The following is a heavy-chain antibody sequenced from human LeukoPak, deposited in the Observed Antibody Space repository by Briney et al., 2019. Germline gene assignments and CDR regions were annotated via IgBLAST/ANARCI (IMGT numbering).Heavy chain of an antibody. V-gene: IGHV4-34*01. Sequence: PSETLSLTCAVYGGSFSGYYWSWIRQPPGKGLEWIGEINHSGSTNYNPSLKSRVTISVDTSKNQFPLKLSSVTAADTAVYYCARQEPYSSGWYEAPGSIDYWGQGTLVTVSS. CDR3: ARQEPYSSGWYEAPGSIDY. CDR1: GGSFSGYY. CDR2: INHSGST. D-gene: IGHD6-19*01. J-gene: IGHJ4*02.